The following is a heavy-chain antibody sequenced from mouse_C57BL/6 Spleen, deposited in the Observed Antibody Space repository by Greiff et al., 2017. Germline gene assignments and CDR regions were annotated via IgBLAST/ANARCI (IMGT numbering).Heavy chain of an antibody. Sequence: VQLQQSGAELVRPGASVKLSCTVSGFNIKDYYMHWVKQRPEQGLEWIGRIDPEDGDTEYAPKFQGKATMTADTSSNTAYLQHSSLTSEDTAVYYCTCDGYYTFAYWGQGTLVTVSA. CDR1: GFNIKDYY. J-gene: IGHJ3*01. V-gene: IGHV14-1*01. CDR2: IDPEDGDT. CDR3: TCDGYYTFAY. D-gene: IGHD2-3*01.